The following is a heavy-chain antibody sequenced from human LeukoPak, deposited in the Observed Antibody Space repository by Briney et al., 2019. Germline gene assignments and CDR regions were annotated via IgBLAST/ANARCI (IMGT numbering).Heavy chain of an antibody. J-gene: IGHJ3*02. CDR2: LYYSGST. CDR1: GGSVSSYY. V-gene: IGHV4-59*02. Sequence: SETLSLTCSVSGGSVSSYYRSWIRQPPGKGLEWIGYLYYSGSTNSNPSLKSRVTMSVDTSKNQFSLKLRSVTAADTAVYCCARGGSGISNAFDIWGQGTMVTVSS. CDR3: ARGGSGISNAFDI. D-gene: IGHD3-10*01.